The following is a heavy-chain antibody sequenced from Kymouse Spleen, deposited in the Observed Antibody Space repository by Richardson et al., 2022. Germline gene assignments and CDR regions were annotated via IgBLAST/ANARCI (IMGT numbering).Heavy chain of an antibody. Sequence: QVQLVESGGGVVQPGRSLRLSCAASGFTFSSYGMHWVRQAPGKGLEWVAVIWYDGSNKYYADSVKGRFTISRDNSKNTLYLQMNSLRAEDTAVYYCARDWVTMVRGVIDYYYGMDVWGQGTTVTVSS. D-gene: IGHD3-10*01. CDR2: IWYDGSNK. CDR3: ARDWVTMVRGVIDYYYGMDV. V-gene: IGHV3-33*01. CDR1: GFTFSSYG. J-gene: IGHJ6*02.